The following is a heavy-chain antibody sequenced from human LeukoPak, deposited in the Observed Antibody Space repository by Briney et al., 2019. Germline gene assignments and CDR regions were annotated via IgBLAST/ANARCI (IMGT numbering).Heavy chain of an antibody. D-gene: IGHD6-6*01. J-gene: IGHJ6*02. CDR2: IYYSGST. V-gene: IGHV4-39*01. Sequence: SETLSLTCTVSGGSISSSSYYWGWIRQPPGRGLEWIVGIYYSGSTYYNPSLKSRVTISVDTSKNQFSLQLNSVTPEDTAVYYCARRGPAGSSSSGMDVWGQGTTVTVSS. CDR1: GGSISSSSYY. CDR3: ARRGPAGSSSSGMDV.